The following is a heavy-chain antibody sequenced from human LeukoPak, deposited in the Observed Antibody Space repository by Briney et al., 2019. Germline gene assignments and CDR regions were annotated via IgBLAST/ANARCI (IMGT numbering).Heavy chain of an antibody. J-gene: IGHJ4*02. D-gene: IGHD3-3*01. Sequence: PGGSLRLSCAASGFTFSSYSMNWVRQAPGKGLEWVSYISSSSSTIYYADSVKGRFTISRDNAQQSLYLQMNSLRAEDTAVYYCARARENYDFWSGYSISPYYFDYWGQGTLVTVSS. V-gene: IGHV3-48*01. CDR2: ISSSSSTI. CDR3: ARARENYDFWSGYSISPYYFDY. CDR1: GFTFSSYS.